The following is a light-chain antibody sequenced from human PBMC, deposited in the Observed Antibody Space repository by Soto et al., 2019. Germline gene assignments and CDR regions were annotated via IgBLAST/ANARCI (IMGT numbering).Light chain of an antibody. J-gene: IGLJ7*01. Sequence: QAVVTQPPSVSGAPGQRVTISCTGSSSNIGAGYDVHWYQHLPGTAPKLLIYRSDQRPSGVPERFSGSKTGTSASLTISGLRPEDEAHYYCAAYTGNLNGPVFGGGTQLTVL. CDR2: RSD. CDR1: SSNIGAGYD. CDR3: AAYTGNLNGPV. V-gene: IGLV1-40*01.